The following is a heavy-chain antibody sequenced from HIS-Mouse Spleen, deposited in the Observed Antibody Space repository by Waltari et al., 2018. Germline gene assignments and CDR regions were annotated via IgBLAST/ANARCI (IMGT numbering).Heavy chain of an antibody. Sequence: QLQLQESGPGLVKPSDTLSLTCTVPGRTLRSSSYYWGRIRRAPGKGLEGIGSIYYSGSTYYNPSLKSRVTISVDTSKNQFSLKLSSVTAADTAVYYCAREIPYSSSWYDWYFDLWGRGTLVTVSS. V-gene: IGHV4-39*07. D-gene: IGHD6-13*01. CDR2: IYYSGST. CDR3: AREIPYSSSWYDWYFDL. J-gene: IGHJ2*01. CDR1: GRTLRSSSYY.